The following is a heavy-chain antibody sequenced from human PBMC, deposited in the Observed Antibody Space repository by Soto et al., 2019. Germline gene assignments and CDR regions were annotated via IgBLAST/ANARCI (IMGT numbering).Heavy chain of an antibody. CDR1: GGSISSGGYS. V-gene: IGHV4-30-2*01. D-gene: IGHD3-22*01. CDR2: IYHSGST. Sequence: SETLSLTCAVSGGSISSGGYSWSWIRQPPGKGLEWIGYIYHSGSTYYNPSLKSRVTISVDRSKNQFSLKLSSVTAADTAVYYCARENYYDSSGYYYRWFDPWGQGTLVTVSS. CDR3: ARENYYDSSGYYYRWFDP. J-gene: IGHJ5*02.